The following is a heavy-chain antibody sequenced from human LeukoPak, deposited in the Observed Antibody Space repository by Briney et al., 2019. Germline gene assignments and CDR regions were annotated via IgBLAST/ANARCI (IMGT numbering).Heavy chain of an antibody. Sequence: GGSLRLSCAASGFTFSSYAMHWVRQAPGKGLEWVAVISCDGSNKYYADSVKGRFTISRDNSKNTLYLQMNSLRAEDTAVYYCARDQYPTYYYYYGMDVWGQGTTVTVSS. D-gene: IGHD2-2*01. J-gene: IGHJ6*02. CDR1: GFTFSSYA. CDR3: ARDQYPTYYYYYGMDV. CDR2: ISCDGSNK. V-gene: IGHV3-30-3*01.